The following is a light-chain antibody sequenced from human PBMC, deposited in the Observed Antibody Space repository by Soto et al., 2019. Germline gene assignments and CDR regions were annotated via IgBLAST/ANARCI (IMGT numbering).Light chain of an antibody. CDR2: ATS. Sequence: ENVLTQSPGTLSLSPGETATLSCRTSQSVNSRFFAWYQQKPGQAPRLLIYATSNRATGIPDRFSGGGSGTDFTLTSSTLEPEDFAVYYCLQYGSSPLYTFGQGTKLEMK. CDR3: LQYGSSPLYT. CDR1: QSVNSRF. V-gene: IGKV3-20*01. J-gene: IGKJ2*01.